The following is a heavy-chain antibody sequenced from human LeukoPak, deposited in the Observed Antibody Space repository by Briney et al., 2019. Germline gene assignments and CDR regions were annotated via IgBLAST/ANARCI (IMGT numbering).Heavy chain of an antibody. CDR2: IWYDGSNK. D-gene: IGHD3-10*01. CDR3: AKDIRSDYGSKDY. Sequence: GRSLRLSCAASGFTFSSYGMHWVRQAPGKGLEWVAVIWYDGSNKYYADSVKGRFTISRDNSKNTLYLQMNSLRAEDTAVYYCAKDIRSDYGSKDYWGQGTLVTVSS. J-gene: IGHJ4*02. V-gene: IGHV3-33*06. CDR1: GFTFSSYG.